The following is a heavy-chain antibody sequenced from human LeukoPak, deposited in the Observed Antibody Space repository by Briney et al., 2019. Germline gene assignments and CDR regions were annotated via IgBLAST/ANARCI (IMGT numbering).Heavy chain of an antibody. CDR3: ASTSLLQGLTISYFDC. Sequence: GASVKVSCKASGYSFTDYYMHWVRQAPGQGLEWMGWINPNGGDTNYAQKFQGRVTMTRDTSISTAYMELSRLVSDDTAVYYCASTSLLQGLTISYFDCWGQGTLVTVSS. CDR1: GYSFTDYY. J-gene: IGHJ4*02. D-gene: IGHD3-10*01. CDR2: INPNGGDT. V-gene: IGHV1-2*02.